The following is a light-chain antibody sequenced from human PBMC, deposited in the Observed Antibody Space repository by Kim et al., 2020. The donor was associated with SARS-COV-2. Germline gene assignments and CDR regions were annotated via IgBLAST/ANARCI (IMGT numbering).Light chain of an antibody. Sequence: PSAAVGDRVTSPGRASQSISSGLAWYQQKPGKAPKVLIYKASSLESAVTSRCSGSGSGTEFTLSSSSLQPDDFATYYCQQYKSWYTFGQGTKLEI. CDR2: KAS. V-gene: IGKV1-5*03. J-gene: IGKJ2*01. CDR1: QSISSG. CDR3: QQYKSWYT.